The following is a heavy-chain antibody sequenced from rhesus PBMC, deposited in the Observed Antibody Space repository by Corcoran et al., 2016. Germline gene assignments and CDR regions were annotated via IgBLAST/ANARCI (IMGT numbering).Heavy chain of an antibody. V-gene: IGHV4-165*01. D-gene: IGHD3-3*01. J-gene: IGHJ4*01. Sequence: QVQLQESGPGLVKPSETLSLTGAVSGGSISGYWWGWIRQPPGKGLEWIGYIGGSSGSTYYNPSLKSRVTISTDTSKNQFSLKLSSVTAADTAVYYCAIGTALQYLDWLFDYWGQGVLVTVSS. CDR1: GGSISGYW. CDR2: IGGSSGST. CDR3: AIGTALQYLDWLFDY.